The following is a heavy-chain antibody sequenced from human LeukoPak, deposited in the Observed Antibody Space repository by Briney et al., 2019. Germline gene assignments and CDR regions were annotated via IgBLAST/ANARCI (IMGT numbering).Heavy chain of an antibody. Sequence: SETLSLTCTVSGGSISSSSYYWGWIRQPPGKGLEWVGSIYYSGSTYYNPSLKSRVTISVDTSKNQFSLKLSSVTAADTAVYYCARDKIVNFDYWGQGTLVTVSS. CDR1: GGSISSSSYY. J-gene: IGHJ4*02. D-gene: IGHD2/OR15-2a*01. CDR2: IYYSGST. CDR3: ARDKIVNFDY. V-gene: IGHV4-39*07.